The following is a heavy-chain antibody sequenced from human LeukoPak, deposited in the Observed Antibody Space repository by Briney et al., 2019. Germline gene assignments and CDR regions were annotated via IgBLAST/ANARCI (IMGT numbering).Heavy chain of an antibody. D-gene: IGHD2-21*02. V-gene: IGHV3-23*01. CDR3: AKLTGSNCYLPVDY. CDR2: ISGSSDNT. J-gene: IGHJ4*02. Sequence: PGGSLRLSCAASGFTFASYAMNWVRQAPGEGLEWVSAISGSSDNTYYAGSVKGRFTISRDNSKNTLYLQMNSLRAEDAAVYYCAKLTGSNCYLPVDYWGQGALVTVSS. CDR1: GFTFASYA.